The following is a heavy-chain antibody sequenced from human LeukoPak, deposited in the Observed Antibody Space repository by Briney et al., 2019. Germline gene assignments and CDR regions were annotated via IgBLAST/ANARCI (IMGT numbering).Heavy chain of an antibody. CDR1: GGSISSYY. J-gene: IGHJ4*02. D-gene: IGHD5-18*01. CDR3: ARGKGYSYGPLGFDY. CDR2: IYYSGST. Sequence: SETLSLTCTVSGGSISSYYWSWIRQPPGKGLEWIGYIYYSGSTNYNPSLKSRVTISVKTSKNQFSLKLSSVTAADTAVYYCARGKGYSYGPLGFDYWGQGTLVTVSS. V-gene: IGHV4-59*12.